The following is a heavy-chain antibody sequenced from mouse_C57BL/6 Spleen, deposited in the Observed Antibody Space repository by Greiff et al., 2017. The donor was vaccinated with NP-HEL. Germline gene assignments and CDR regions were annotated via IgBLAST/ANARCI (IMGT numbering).Heavy chain of an antibody. CDR3: AGTAQATTWFAY. V-gene: IGHV1-53*01. J-gene: IGHJ3*01. Sequence: VQLQQSGTELVKPGASVKLSCKASGYTFTSYWMHWVKQRPGQGLEWIGNINPSNGGTNYNEKFKSKATLTVDKSSSTAYMQLSSLTSEDSAVYYCAGTAQATTWFAYWDQGTLVTVSA. CDR1: GYTFTSYW. D-gene: IGHD3-2*02. CDR2: INPSNGGT.